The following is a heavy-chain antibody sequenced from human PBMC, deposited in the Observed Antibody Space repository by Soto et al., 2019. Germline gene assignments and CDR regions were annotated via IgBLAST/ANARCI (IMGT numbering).Heavy chain of an antibody. Sequence: GASVKVSCKASGGTFSSYAISWVRQAPGQGLEWMGGIIPIFGTANYAQKFQGRVTITADESTSTAYMELSSLRSEDTAVYYCARSWGAITIFGVVINDAFDIWGQGTMVTVSS. V-gene: IGHV1-69*13. J-gene: IGHJ3*02. CDR2: IIPIFGTA. D-gene: IGHD3-3*01. CDR1: GGTFSSYA. CDR3: ARSWGAITIFGVVINDAFDI.